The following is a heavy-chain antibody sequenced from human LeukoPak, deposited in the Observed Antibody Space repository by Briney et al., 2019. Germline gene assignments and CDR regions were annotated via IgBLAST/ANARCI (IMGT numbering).Heavy chain of an antibody. CDR3: ARLGSYHDF. CDR1: GASISSYY. D-gene: IGHD1-26*01. Sequence: SEILSLTCTVSGASISSYYWSWIRQTPEKGLEWMGNIHTSGGSSYYPSLKSRLTMSIDTSKNQLSLKLTSVTAADTAVYFCARLGSYHDFWGQGALVTVSS. CDR2: IHTSGGS. J-gene: IGHJ4*02. V-gene: IGHV4-4*09.